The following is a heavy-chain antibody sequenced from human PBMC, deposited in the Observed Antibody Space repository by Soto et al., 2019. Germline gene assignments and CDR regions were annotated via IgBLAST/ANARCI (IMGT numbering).Heavy chain of an antibody. CDR3: ARSLQYGSGSFDY. Sequence: LSLPCTVSGGSISSYYRSWIRQPPGKGLEWIGYIYYSGSTNYNPSLKSRVTISVDTSKNQFSLKLSSVTAADTAVYYCARSLQYGSGSFDYWGQGTLVTVSS. J-gene: IGHJ4*02. CDR2: IYYSGST. CDR1: GGSISSYY. V-gene: IGHV4-59*01. D-gene: IGHD3-10*01.